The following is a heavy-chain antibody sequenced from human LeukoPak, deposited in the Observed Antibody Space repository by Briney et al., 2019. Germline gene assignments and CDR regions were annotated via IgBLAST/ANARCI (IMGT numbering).Heavy chain of an antibody. D-gene: IGHD3-10*01. J-gene: IGHJ4*02. V-gene: IGHV3-21*01. CDR3: AKARIWFGELLPDY. CDR2: ISSSSSYI. Sequence: GGSLRLSCAASGFTFSSYSMNWVRQAPGKGLEWVSSISSSSSYIYYADSVKGRFTISRDNAKNSLYLQMNSLRAEDTAVYYCAKARIWFGELLPDYWGQGTLVTVSS. CDR1: GFTFSSYS.